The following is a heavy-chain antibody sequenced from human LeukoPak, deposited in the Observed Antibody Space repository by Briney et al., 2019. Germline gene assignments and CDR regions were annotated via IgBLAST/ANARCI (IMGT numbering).Heavy chain of an antibody. J-gene: IGHJ4*02. Sequence: SVQVSCKASGGTFSSSAISWVRQAPGQGLQWMGGIIPIFGAANYAQKFQDRVTITTNESTSTAYMEPNSLRSEEAAVYYCAGGRDCSGGSCYHALLDYWGQGTLVTVSS. CDR2: IIPIFGAA. CDR3: AGGRDCSGGSCYHALLDY. CDR1: GGTFSSSA. V-gene: IGHV1-69*05. D-gene: IGHD2-15*01.